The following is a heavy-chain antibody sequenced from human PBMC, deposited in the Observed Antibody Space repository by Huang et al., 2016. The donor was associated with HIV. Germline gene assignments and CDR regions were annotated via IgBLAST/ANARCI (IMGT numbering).Heavy chain of an antibody. Sequence: QVQLVQSGAEVKKPGASVKVSCKASGYAFTSYYMHWVRQAPGQGLAWMGIINPSDGSTSYAQKFQGRVTTTRDTSTNTVFMELSSLSSEDTAVYYCARDRDFYDSSGYWGFNYFDYWGQGTLVTVSS. J-gene: IGHJ4*02. CDR2: INPSDGST. CDR1: GYAFTSYY. CDR3: ARDRDFYDSSGYWGFNYFDY. D-gene: IGHD3-22*01. V-gene: IGHV1-46*01.